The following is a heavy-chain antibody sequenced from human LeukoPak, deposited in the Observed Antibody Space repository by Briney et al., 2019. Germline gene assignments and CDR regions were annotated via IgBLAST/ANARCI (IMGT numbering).Heavy chain of an antibody. CDR3: ASRQSSGWYPLGY. V-gene: IGHV1-69*13. Sequence: AASVKVSRKASGYTFTGYYMHWVRQAPGQGLEWMGGIIPIFGTANYAQKFQGRVTITADESTSTAYMELSSLRSEDTAVYYCASRQSSGWYPLGYWGQGTLVTVSS. CDR2: IIPIFGTA. CDR1: GYTFTGYY. D-gene: IGHD6-19*01. J-gene: IGHJ4*02.